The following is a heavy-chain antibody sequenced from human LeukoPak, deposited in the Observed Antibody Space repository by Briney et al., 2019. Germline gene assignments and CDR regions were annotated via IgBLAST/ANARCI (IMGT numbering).Heavy chain of an antibody. CDR3: ASQITMISAAFDI. CDR2: IYPGDSDT. Sequence: GESLKISCKGSGYSFTSYWIGWVRQMPGKGLEWMGIIYPGDSDTRYSPSLQGQVTISADKSISTAYLQWSSLKASDTAMYYCASQITMISAAFDIWGQGTMVTVSS. V-gene: IGHV5-51*01. J-gene: IGHJ3*02. D-gene: IGHD3-22*01. CDR1: GYSFTSYW.